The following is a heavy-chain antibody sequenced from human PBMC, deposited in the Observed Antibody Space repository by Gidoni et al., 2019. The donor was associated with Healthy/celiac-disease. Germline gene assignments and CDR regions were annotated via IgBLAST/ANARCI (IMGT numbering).Heavy chain of an antibody. J-gene: IGHJ4*02. Sequence: EVQLVESGGGLVQPGRSLRLSCAASGFTFDDYAMPLVRQAPGKGLEWVSVISWNSGSIGYADSVKGRFTISRDNAKNSLYLQMDSLRAEDTALYYCAKDRTNCSGGSCYFYYFDYWGQGTLVTVSS. V-gene: IGHV3-9*01. CDR2: ISWNSGSI. CDR1: GFTFDDYA. D-gene: IGHD2-15*01. CDR3: AKDRTNCSGGSCYFYYFDY.